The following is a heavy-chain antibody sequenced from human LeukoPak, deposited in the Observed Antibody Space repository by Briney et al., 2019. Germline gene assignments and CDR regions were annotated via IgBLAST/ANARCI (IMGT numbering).Heavy chain of an antibody. CDR1: GFTFSSYS. D-gene: IGHD3-3*01. CDR3: AGAVGSGYYYGGY. J-gene: IGHJ4*02. CDR2: IYSGGST. V-gene: IGHV3-66*01. Sequence: GGSLRLSCAASGFTFSSYSMSWVRQAPGKGLEWVSVIYSGGSTYYADSVKGRFTISRDNSKNTLYLQMNSLRAEDTAVYYCAGAVGSGYYYGGYWGQGTLVTVSS.